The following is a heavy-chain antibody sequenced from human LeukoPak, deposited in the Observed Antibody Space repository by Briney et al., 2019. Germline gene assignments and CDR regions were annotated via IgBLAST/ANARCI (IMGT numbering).Heavy chain of an antibody. J-gene: IGHJ4*02. CDR2: INPNSGGT. D-gene: IGHD5-24*01. V-gene: IGHV1-2*02. Sequence: ASVKVSCKASGYTFTGYYMHWVRQAPGQGLEWMGWINPNSGGTNYAQKFQGRVTMTRDTSISTAYMELSRLRSDDMAVYYCARVEVEMATISPFDYWGQGTLVTVSS. CDR1: GYTFTGYY. CDR3: ARVEVEMATISPFDY.